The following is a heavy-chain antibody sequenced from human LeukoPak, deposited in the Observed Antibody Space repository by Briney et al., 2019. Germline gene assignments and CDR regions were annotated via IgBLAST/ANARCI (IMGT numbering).Heavy chain of an antibody. CDR2: INRRGST. D-gene: IGHD2-15*01. Sequence: PSETLSLTCAVYGGSFSGYYWSWIRQPPGKGLEWIGEINRRGSTNYNPSLKSRVTVSLDTSKNQFSLKLSSVTAADTAVYYCARAPGAALDWGQGTLVTVSS. CDR1: GGSFSGYY. CDR3: ARAPGAALD. V-gene: IGHV4-34*01. J-gene: IGHJ4*02.